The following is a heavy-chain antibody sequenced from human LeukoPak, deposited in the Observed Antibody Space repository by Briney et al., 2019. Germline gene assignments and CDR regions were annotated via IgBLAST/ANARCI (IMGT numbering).Heavy chain of an antibody. Sequence: ASVKVSCKASGGTFSSYAISWVRQAPGQGLEWMGWINPNSGGTNYAQKFQGRVTMTRDTSISTAYMELSRLRSDDTAVYYCARAPWSHFDYWGQGTLVTVSS. V-gene: IGHV1-2*02. CDR1: GGTFSSYA. J-gene: IGHJ4*02. CDR2: INPNSGGT. CDR3: ARAPWSHFDY. D-gene: IGHD2-8*02.